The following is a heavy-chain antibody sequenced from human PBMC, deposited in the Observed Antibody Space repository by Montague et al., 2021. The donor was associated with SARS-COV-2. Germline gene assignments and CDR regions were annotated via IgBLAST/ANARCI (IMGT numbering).Heavy chain of an antibody. Sequence: ESLSLICTVSGGSISSYYWSWIRRPPGKGLEWIGYIYYSGSTNYNPSLKSRVTISVDTSKNQFSLKLSSVTAADTAVYYCARGSGWMGNAFDIWGQGTMVTVSS. J-gene: IGHJ3*02. CDR2: IYYSGST. CDR1: GGSISSYY. D-gene: IGHD6-19*01. V-gene: IGHV4-59*01. CDR3: ARGSGWMGNAFDI.